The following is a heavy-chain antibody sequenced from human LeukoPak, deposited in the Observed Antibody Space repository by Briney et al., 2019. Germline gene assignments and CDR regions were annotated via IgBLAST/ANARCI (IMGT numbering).Heavy chain of an antibody. CDR2: ISSSSSYI. J-gene: IGHJ3*02. CDR1: GFTFSSYS. Sequence: PGGSLRLSCAASGFTFSSYSTNWVRQAPGKGLEWVSSISSSSSYIYYADSVKGRFTISRDNAKNSLYLQMNSLRAEDTAVYYCARWGLSSGWFNDAFDIWGQGTMVTVSS. CDR3: ARWGLSSGWFNDAFDI. V-gene: IGHV3-21*01. D-gene: IGHD6-19*01.